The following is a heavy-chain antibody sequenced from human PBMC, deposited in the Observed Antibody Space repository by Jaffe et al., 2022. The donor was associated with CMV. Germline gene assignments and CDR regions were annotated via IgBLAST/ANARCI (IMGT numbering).Heavy chain of an antibody. V-gene: IGHV3-11*06. CDR2: ISSSSSHT. CDR3: ARDRDSYGQIDY. Sequence: QVQLVESGGALVKPGGSLRLSCAASGFTFSDYYMSWIRQAPGKGLEWVSYISSSSSHTNYADSVKGRFTISRDNAKNSLYLQMNSLRADDTAVYYCARDRDSYGQIDYWGQGTLVTVSS. J-gene: IGHJ4*02. D-gene: IGHD5-18*01. CDR1: GFTFSDYY.